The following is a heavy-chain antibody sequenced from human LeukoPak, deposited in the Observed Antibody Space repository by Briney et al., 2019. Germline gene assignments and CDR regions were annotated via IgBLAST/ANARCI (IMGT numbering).Heavy chain of an antibody. Sequence: GGSLRLSCAASGFTFSSYAMSWVRQAPGKGLEWVAVISYDGSNEYYADSVKGRFTISRDNSKNTLYLQMNSLRTEDTAVYYCARGTTAQVVVVAATFPLDYWGQGTLVTVSS. D-gene: IGHD2-15*01. J-gene: IGHJ4*02. CDR2: ISYDGSNE. V-gene: IGHV3-30-3*01. CDR1: GFTFSSYA. CDR3: ARGTTAQVVVVAATFPLDY.